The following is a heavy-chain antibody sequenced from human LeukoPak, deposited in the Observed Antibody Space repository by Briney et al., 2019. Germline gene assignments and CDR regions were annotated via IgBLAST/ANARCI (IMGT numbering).Heavy chain of an antibody. J-gene: IGHJ4*02. CDR3: AKDGAVAGIIGY. CDR1: GFTFSSYG. Sequence: GGSLRPSCAASGFTFSSYGMHWVRQAPGKGLEWVAVISYDGSNKYYADSVKGRFTISRDNSKNTLYLQMNSLRAEDTAVYYCAKDGAVAGIIGYWGQGTLVTVSS. CDR2: ISYDGSNK. V-gene: IGHV3-30*18. D-gene: IGHD6-19*01.